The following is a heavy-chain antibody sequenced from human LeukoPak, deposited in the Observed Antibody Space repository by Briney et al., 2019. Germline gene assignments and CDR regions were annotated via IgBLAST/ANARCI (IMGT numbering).Heavy chain of an antibody. CDR3: ARDGDCSSTSCYTFDY. V-gene: IGHV1-2*04. Sequence: ASVKLSCKASGYTFTGYYMHWVRQAPGQGLEWMGWINPNSGGTNYAQKFQGWVTMTRDTSISTAYMELSRLRSDDTAVYYCARDGDCSSTSCYTFDYWGKGTLVTVSS. J-gene: IGHJ4*02. CDR2: INPNSGGT. CDR1: GYTFTGYY. D-gene: IGHD2-2*02.